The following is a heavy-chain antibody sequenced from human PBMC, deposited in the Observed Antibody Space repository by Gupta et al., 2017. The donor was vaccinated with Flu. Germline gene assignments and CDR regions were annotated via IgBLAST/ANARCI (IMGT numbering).Heavy chain of an antibody. J-gene: IGHJ4*02. CDR3: TTDHLYGEAVHGY. CDR1: GFTFSNAW. D-gene: IGHD4/OR15-4a*01. CDR2: IKSKTDGGTT. V-gene: IGHV3-15*01. Sequence: EVQLVESGGGLVKPGGSLSLSCAASGFTFSNAWMSWVRQAPGKGLEWVGRIKSKTDGGTTDYAAPVKGRFTISRDDSKNTLYLQMNSLKTEDTAVYYCTTDHLYGEAVHGYWGQGTLVTVSS.